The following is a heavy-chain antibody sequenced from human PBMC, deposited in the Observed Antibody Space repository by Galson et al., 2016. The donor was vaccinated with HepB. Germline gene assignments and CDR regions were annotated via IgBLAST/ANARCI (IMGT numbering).Heavy chain of an antibody. CDR2: INDSGSV. Sequence: SETLSLTCAVYGGSFSGHYWTWIRQPPGKGLEWIGEINDSGSVNYNPSLKSRVTISVDTSKNQFSLNLTSVTAAGTAVYYCARGYPIVSVTLHIRVEYIQHWGQGTLVTVSS. D-gene: IGHD5/OR15-5a*01. CDR1: GGSFSGHY. V-gene: IGHV4-34*01. J-gene: IGHJ1*01. CDR3: ARGYPIVSVTLHIRVEYIQH.